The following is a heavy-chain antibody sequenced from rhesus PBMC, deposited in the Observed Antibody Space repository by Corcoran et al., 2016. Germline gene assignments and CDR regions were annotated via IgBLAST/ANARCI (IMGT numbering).Heavy chain of an antibody. V-gene: IGHV4-173*01. J-gene: IGHJ4*01. Sequence: QLQLQESGPGLVKPSETLSLTCAVSGGSISSNYWSWIRQPPGKGLEWIGRIFGSGGSTDFNPSLKRRVTISTDTSKNQFSLKLSSVTAADAAVYYCARDGQYCTGSGCYLYFDYWGQGVLVTVSS. D-gene: IGHD2-21*01. CDR2: IFGSGGST. CDR1: GGSISSNY. CDR3: ARDGQYCTGSGCYLYFDY.